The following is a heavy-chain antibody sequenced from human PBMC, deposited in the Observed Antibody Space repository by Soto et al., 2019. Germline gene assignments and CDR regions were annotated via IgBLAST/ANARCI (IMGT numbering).Heavy chain of an antibody. CDR3: ARDPTYFYDSSGYYDY. D-gene: IGHD3-22*01. J-gene: IGHJ4*02. CDR1: GFTFSSYW. Sequence: PGGSLRLSCAASGFTFSSYWMHWVRQAPGQGLVWVSRINSDGSSTSYADSVKGRFTISRDNAKNTLYLQMNSLRAEDTAVYYCARDPTYFYDSSGYYDYWGQGTLVTVSS. V-gene: IGHV3-74*01. CDR2: INSDGSST.